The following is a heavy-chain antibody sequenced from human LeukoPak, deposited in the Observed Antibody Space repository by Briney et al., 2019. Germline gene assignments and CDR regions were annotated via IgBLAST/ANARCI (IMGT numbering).Heavy chain of an antibody. V-gene: IGHV4-59*01. D-gene: IGHD5-18*01. J-gene: IGHJ5*02. CDR2: IYYSGST. CDR3: ARITGYSYPLWGWFDP. CDR1: GGSISSNY. Sequence: SETLSLTCTVSGGSISSNYWSWIRQPPGKGLEWIGYIYYSGSTNYNPSLKSRVTISVDTSKNQFSLKLSSVTAADTAVYYCARITGYSYPLWGWFDPWGQGTLVTVSS.